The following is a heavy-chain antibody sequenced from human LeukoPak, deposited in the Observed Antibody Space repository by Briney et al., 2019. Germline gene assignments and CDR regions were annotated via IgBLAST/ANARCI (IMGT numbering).Heavy chain of an antibody. Sequence: GGSLRLSCAASGFAFSDYSMNWVRQAPGKGLEWIANTRGSGSGMGSGSYYAGAVQGRFTISRDNAKNSLYLLMNSLRAEDTAFYYCARDDNWGFDYWGQGALVTVSS. CDR3: ARDDNWGFDY. D-gene: IGHD7-27*01. CDR1: GFAFSDYS. V-gene: IGHV3-21*05. J-gene: IGHJ4*02. CDR2: TRGSGSGM.